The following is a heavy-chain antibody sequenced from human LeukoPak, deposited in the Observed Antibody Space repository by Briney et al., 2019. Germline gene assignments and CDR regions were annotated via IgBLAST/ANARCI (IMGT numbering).Heavy chain of an antibody. V-gene: IGHV4-59*01. D-gene: IGHD1-14*01. CDR2: IYYSGST. Sequence: PSETLSLTCTVSCGSISSYYWSWIRQPPGKGLEWIGYIYYSGSTNYNPSLKRRVTISVDTSKNQFSLKLSSVTAADTAVYYCARVRNPNWFDPWGQGTLVTVSS. CDR1: CGSISSYY. J-gene: IGHJ5*02. CDR3: ARVRNPNWFDP.